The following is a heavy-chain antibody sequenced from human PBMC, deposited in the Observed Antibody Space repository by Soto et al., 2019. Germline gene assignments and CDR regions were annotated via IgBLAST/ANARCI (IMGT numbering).Heavy chain of an antibody. Sequence: SLRLSCAASGFTFSSYAMSWVRQAPGKGLEWVSAISGSGGSTYYADSVKGRFTISRDNSKNTLYLQMNSLRAEDTAVYYCAKDRSITIFGVVIIPNNYYYYYMDVWGKGTTVTVSS. J-gene: IGHJ6*03. CDR2: ISGSGGST. V-gene: IGHV3-23*01. CDR3: AKDRSITIFGVVIIPNNYYYYYMDV. D-gene: IGHD3-3*01. CDR1: GFTFSSYA.